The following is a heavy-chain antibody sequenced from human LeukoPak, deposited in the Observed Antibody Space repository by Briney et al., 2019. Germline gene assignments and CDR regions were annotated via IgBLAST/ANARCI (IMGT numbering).Heavy chain of an antibody. V-gene: IGHV4-39*01. Sequence: SETLSLTCTVSGGSITSDIYYWGWIRQPPGKVLEWIGCVYSTGNTFYNPSLKSRVTISVDTSRNQFSLKLSSVTAADTAVYYCARRKYGVGFDPWGQGTLVTVSS. CDR1: GGSITSDIYY. CDR2: VYSTGNT. CDR3: ARRKYGVGFDP. J-gene: IGHJ5*02. D-gene: IGHD2-8*01.